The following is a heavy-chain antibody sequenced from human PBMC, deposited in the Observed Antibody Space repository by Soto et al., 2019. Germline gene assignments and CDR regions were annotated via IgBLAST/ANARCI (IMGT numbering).Heavy chain of an antibody. CDR2: IWNDGKNK. Sequence: QVQLVESGGGVVQPGRSLRLSCAASGFTFKNYGMHWVRQGPGKGLEWVAVIWNDGKNKYYADSGQGRFTISRDNSKNTLYLELNSLRVEDTAVYKCARDPGRGEPPFDYWGLGTLVTVSS. CDR1: GFTFKNYG. CDR3: ARDPGRGEPPFDY. V-gene: IGHV3-33*01. J-gene: IGHJ4*02. D-gene: IGHD3-10*01.